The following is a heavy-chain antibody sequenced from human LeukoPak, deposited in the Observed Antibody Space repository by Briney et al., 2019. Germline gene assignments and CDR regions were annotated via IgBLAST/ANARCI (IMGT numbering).Heavy chain of an antibody. J-gene: IGHJ6*04. CDR1: GFTFGNYA. CDR2: IGRRADGVTT. Sequence: GRSLRLSCTASGFTFGNYAINWVRQTPGKGLEWVAFIGRRADGVTTQYAASVKGRFTISRDDSKRVAYLQMNSLKIEDTAVYYFTTGDVWGKGTTVIVSS. CDR3: TTGDV. V-gene: IGHV3-49*04.